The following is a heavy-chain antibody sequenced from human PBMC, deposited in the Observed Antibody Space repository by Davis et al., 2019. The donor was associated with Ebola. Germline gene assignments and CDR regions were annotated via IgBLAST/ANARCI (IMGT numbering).Heavy chain of an antibody. CDR3: ARVPRLGSGWDYYFDY. CDR1: GGTFSSYA. D-gene: IGHD6-19*01. CDR2: IIPILGIA. V-gene: IGHV1-69*04. J-gene: IGHJ4*02. Sequence: AASVKVSCKASGGTFSSYAISWVRQAPGQGLEWMGMIIPILGIANYAQKFQGRVTITADKSTSTAYMEVRSLRSDDTAVYYGARVPRLGSGWDYYFDYWGQGTLVTVSS.